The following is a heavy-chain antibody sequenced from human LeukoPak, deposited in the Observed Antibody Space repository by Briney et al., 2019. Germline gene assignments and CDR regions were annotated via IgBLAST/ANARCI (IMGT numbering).Heavy chain of an antibody. CDR3: ARHLSGSAMMHYFDS. D-gene: IGHD5-18*01. V-gene: IGHV4-39*01. CDR2: IYYNGNS. J-gene: IGHJ4*02. Sequence: SETLSLTCNVSGASISSGRNYWGWIRQSPGKGLEWIGSIYYNGNSYYNPSLKSRVSISVDTSKNNISLEVSSLTAADAALYFCARHLSGSAMMHYFDSWGQGTLVTVSS. CDR1: GASISSGRNY.